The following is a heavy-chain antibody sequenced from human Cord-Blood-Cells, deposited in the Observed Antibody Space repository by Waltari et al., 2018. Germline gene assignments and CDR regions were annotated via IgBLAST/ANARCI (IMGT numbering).Heavy chain of an antibody. V-gene: IGHV1-18*01. J-gene: IGHJ3*02. CDR2: ISAYNGNT. Sequence: QGLEWMGWISAYNGNTNYAQKLQGRVTMTTDTSTSTAYMELRSLRSDDTAVYYCARGSYGDDAFDIWGQGTMVTVSS. D-gene: IGHD4-17*01. CDR3: ARGSYGDDAFDI.